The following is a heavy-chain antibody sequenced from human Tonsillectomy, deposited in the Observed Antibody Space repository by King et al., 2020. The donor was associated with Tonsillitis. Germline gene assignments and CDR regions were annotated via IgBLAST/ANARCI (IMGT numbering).Heavy chain of an antibody. Sequence: VQLVESGGGLVQPGGSLRLSCTAAGFPFSSYWMHWVRQAPGKGLVWVSRINGDGSSTNSADSVKGRFTISRDNTKNTLYLQMNSLRAEDTALYYCVSFRPRPGPAPPDWGQGPLVPVSS. V-gene: IGHV3-74*01. CDR2: INGDGSST. CDR1: GFPFSSYW. CDR3: VSFRPRPGPAPPD. J-gene: IGHJ4*02.